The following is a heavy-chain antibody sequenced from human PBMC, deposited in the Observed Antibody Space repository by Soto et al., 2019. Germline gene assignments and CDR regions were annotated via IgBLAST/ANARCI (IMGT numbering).Heavy chain of an antibody. D-gene: IGHD3-10*01. J-gene: IGHJ6*03. CDR3: ARDPCGELPLYYYYYMDV. CDR1: GFTFSSYS. Sequence: EVQLVESGGGLVQPGGSLRLSCAASGFTFSSYSMNWVRQAPGKGLEWVSYISSSSSTIYYADSVKGRFTISRDNAKNSLYLQMNSLRAEDTAVYYCARDPCGELPLYYYYYMDVWGKGTTVTVSS. V-gene: IGHV3-48*01. CDR2: ISSSSSTI.